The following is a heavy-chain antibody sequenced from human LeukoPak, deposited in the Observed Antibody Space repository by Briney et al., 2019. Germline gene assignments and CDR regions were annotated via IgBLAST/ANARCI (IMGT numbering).Heavy chain of an antibody. J-gene: IGHJ4*02. CDR2: ISYDGSNN. D-gene: IGHD3-22*01. CDR1: GFTFSCYA. CDR3: AKEIRYYDSSGYYYVDYFDY. Sequence: GGSLRLSCAASGFTFSCYAVHRVRQAPGKGLEWVSTISYDGSNNYYADSVKGRFTISRDSSKNTVYLQMNSLRVEDTAVYYCAKEIRYYDSSGYYYVDYFDYWGQGTPVTVSS. V-gene: IGHV3-30*04.